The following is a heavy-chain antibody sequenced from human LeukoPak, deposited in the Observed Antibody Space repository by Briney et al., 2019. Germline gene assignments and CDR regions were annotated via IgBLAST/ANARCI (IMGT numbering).Heavy chain of an antibody. D-gene: IGHD6-13*01. CDR2: INHSGST. CDR1: GGSFSGYY. CDR3: AGRPRWSNRFDP. V-gene: IGHV4-34*01. J-gene: IGHJ5*02. Sequence: SETLSLTCAVYGGSFSGYYWSWIRQPPGKGLEWIGEINHSGSTNYNPSLKSRVTISVDTSKNQFSLKLSSVTAADTAVYYCAGRPRWSNRFDPWGQGTLVTVSS.